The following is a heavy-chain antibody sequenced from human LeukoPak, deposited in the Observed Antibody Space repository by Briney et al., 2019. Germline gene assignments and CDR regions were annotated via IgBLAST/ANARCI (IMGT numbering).Heavy chain of an antibody. Sequence: SETLSLTCTVSGGSISSSSYYWGWIRQPPGKGLEWIGSIYYSGSTNYNPSLKSRVTISVDTSKYQFSLKLSSVTAADTAVYYCARAIFRSGWYHYWGQGTLVTVSS. V-gene: IGHV4-39*07. CDR2: IYYSGST. J-gene: IGHJ4*02. D-gene: IGHD6-19*01. CDR3: ARAIFRSGWYHY. CDR1: GGSISSSSYY.